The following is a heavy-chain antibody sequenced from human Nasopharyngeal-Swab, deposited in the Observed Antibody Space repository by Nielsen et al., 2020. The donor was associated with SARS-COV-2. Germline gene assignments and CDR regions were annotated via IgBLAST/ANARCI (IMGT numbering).Heavy chain of an antibody. CDR2: INPNSGGT. CDR1: GYTFTGYY. Sequence: ASVKVSCKASGYTFTGYYMHWVRQAPGQGLEWMGWINPNSGGTNYAQKLQGRVTMTTDTSTSTAYMELRSLRSDDTAVYYCARDHYYGDVPTDYWGQGTLVTVSS. D-gene: IGHD4-17*01. J-gene: IGHJ4*02. V-gene: IGHV1-2*02. CDR3: ARDHYYGDVPTDY.